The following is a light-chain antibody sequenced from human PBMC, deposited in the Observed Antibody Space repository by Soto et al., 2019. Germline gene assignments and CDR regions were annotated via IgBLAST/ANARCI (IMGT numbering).Light chain of an antibody. CDR1: QSVSSY. CDR2: DAS. J-gene: IGKJ5*01. Sequence: EIVLTPSPATLSLSPGERATLFCRASQSVSSYLAWYQQKPGQAPRLLIYDASTRATGIPAGFSGSGSGTDFTLTISSLEPEDFAVYYCQQRSNWPQVTFGQGTRLEIK. CDR3: QQRSNWPQVT. V-gene: IGKV3-11*01.